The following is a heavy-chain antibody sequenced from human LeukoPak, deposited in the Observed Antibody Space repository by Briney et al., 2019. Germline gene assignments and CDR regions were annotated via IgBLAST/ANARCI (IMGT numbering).Heavy chain of an antibody. D-gene: IGHD2-8*02. J-gene: IGHJ6*03. CDR3: ARVAPPPTGYYYYMDV. CDR1: GYSFTSYW. CDR2: IYPGDSDT. V-gene: IGHV5-51*01. Sequence: GASVKVSCKASGYSFTSYWIGWVRQMPGKGLEWMGIIYPGDSDTRYSPSFQGQVTISADKSISTAYLQWSSLKASDTAMYYCARVAPPPTGYYYYMDVWGKGTTVTVSS.